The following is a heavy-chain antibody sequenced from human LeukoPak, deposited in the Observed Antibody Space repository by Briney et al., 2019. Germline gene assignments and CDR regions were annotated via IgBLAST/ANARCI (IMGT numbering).Heavy chain of an antibody. D-gene: IGHD6-19*01. CDR3: ARGDSSGWYHFDY. V-gene: IGHV3-23*01. CDR1: GFTFSSYA. J-gene: IGHJ4*02. Sequence: GGSLRLSCAASGFTFSSYAMSWVRQAPGKGLEWVSAISGSGGSTYYADSVKGRFTISRDNSKNSLYLQMNSLRAEDTAVYYCARGDSSGWYHFDYWGQGTLVTVSS. CDR2: ISGSGGST.